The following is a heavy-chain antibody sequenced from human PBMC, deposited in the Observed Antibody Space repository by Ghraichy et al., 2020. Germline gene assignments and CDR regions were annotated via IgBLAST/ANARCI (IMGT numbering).Heavy chain of an antibody. D-gene: IGHD4-17*01. Sequence: GGSLRLSCAASGFTFSSYEMNWVRQAPGKGLEWVSYISSSGSTIYYADSVKGRFTISRDNAKNSLYPQMNSLRAEDTAVYYCARVNYGDYVSAAFDIWGQGTMVTVSS. CDR3: ARVNYGDYVSAAFDI. CDR1: GFTFSSYE. J-gene: IGHJ3*02. V-gene: IGHV3-48*03. CDR2: ISSSGSTI.